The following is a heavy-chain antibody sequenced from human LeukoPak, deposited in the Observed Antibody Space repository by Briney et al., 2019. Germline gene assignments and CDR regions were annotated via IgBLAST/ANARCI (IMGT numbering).Heavy chain of an antibody. J-gene: IGHJ4*02. CDR1: SVSIDSYY. D-gene: IGHD1-26*01. CDR3: ARVGYSGSTFDH. V-gene: IGHV4-59*01. CDR2: IYYSGST. Sequence: SETLSLTCTVSSVSIDSYYWSWIRQPPGKGLEWIGYIYYSGSTNYNPSLKSRGTISVDTSKNQFSLKLISVTAADTAVYYCARVGYSGSTFDHWGQGTLVTVSS.